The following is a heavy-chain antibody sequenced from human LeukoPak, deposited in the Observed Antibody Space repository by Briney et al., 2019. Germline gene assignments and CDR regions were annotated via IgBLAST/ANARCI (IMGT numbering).Heavy chain of an antibody. CDR3: ARDITVVSLASIGFDY. V-gene: IGHV4-59*01. D-gene: IGHD3-16*01. Sequence: KPSETLSLTCTVSGGSISSYYWSWIRQPPGKGLEWIGYIYYSGSTNYNPSLKSRVTISVDTSKNQFSLKLSSVTAADTAVYYCARDITVVSLASIGFDYWSQGTVVTVSS. CDR2: IYYSGST. J-gene: IGHJ4*02. CDR1: GGSISSYY.